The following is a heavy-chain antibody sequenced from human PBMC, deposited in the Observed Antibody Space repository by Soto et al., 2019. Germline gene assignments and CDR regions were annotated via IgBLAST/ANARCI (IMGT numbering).Heavy chain of an antibody. CDR1: GYTFSGFY. Sequence: ASVKVSCKASGYTFSGFYMHWVRQAPGQGLGWMGWINPNSGGTKSAEKFQGRVTMTRDTSISTACMELSRLTSDDTAVYYCASAAVTGTAGLDFWGQGTQVTVSS. CDR2: INPNSGGT. D-gene: IGHD6-19*01. J-gene: IGHJ4*02. V-gene: IGHV1-2*02. CDR3: ASAAVTGTAGLDF.